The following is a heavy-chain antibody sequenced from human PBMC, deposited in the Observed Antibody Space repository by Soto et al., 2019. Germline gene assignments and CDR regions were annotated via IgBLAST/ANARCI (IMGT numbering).Heavy chain of an antibody. Sequence: TPETLSLTCTVSGGSISSSSYYWGWIRQPPGKGLEWIGSIYYSGSTNYNPSLKSRVTISVDTSKNQFSLKLSSVTAADTAVYYCARGIVVVPAAMAYYYYYMDVWGKGTTVTVSS. V-gene: IGHV4-39*07. CDR1: GGSISSSSYY. CDR2: IYYSGST. CDR3: ARGIVVVPAAMAYYYYYMDV. J-gene: IGHJ6*03. D-gene: IGHD2-2*01.